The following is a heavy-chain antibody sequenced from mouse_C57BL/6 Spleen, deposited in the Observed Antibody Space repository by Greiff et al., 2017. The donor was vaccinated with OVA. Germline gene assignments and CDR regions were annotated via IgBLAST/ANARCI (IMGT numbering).Heavy chain of an antibody. Sequence: VQLQQPGAELVKPGASVKMSCKASGYTFTSYWITWVKQRPGQGLEWIGDIYPGSGSTNYNEKFKSKATLTVDTSSSTAYMQLSSLTSEDSAVYYCARFYGSTPRYFDVWGTGTTVTVSA. CDR2: IYPGSGST. CDR3: ARFYGSTPRYFDV. D-gene: IGHD1-1*01. J-gene: IGHJ1*03. V-gene: IGHV1-55*01. CDR1: GYTFTSYW.